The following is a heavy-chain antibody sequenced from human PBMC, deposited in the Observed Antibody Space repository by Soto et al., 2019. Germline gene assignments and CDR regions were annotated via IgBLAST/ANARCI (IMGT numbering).Heavy chain of an antibody. Sequence: PSETLSLTCTVSGGSISRYYWSWIRQPPGKGLEWIGYIYYSGSTNYNPSLKSRVTISVDTSKNQFSLKLSAVTAADTAVYYCARLSLLRGADGFDLWGQGTLVTLSS. D-gene: IGHD2-15*01. J-gene: IGHJ5*02. V-gene: IGHV4-59*01. CDR1: GGSISRYY. CDR3: ARLSLLRGADGFDL. CDR2: IYYSGST.